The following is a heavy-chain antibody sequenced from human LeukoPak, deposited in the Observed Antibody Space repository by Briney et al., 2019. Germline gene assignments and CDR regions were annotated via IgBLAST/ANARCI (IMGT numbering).Heavy chain of an antibody. D-gene: IGHD6-13*01. J-gene: IGHJ4*02. CDR1: GFSFSNYV. CDR2: ISTSGAGT. CDR3: AKDRLDGAAAEY. Sequence: KTGGSLRLSCAASGFSFSNYVMSWVRQTPGKGLEWVSVISTSGAGTYYAESVKGRFTISRGNSKNTVYLQMNSLRAEDTAVYHCAKDRLDGAAAEYWGQGTLVTVSS. V-gene: IGHV3-23*01.